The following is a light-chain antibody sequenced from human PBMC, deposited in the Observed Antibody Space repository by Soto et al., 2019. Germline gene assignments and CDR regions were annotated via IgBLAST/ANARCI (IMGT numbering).Light chain of an antibody. CDR1: QRISSW. J-gene: IGKJ1*01. CDR2: DAF. Sequence: IQMTQSPATLSASVGDRVSITCMASQRISSWLAWYQQKPGKAPKLLIYDAFSLESGGPSRFSGSGSWTEFTLTISSLQPDDFATYFCQQYNSYPWTVGQGTKVDIK. CDR3: QQYNSYPWT. V-gene: IGKV1-5*01.